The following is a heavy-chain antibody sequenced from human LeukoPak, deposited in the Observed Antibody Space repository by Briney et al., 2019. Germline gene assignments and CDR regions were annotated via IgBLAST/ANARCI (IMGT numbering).Heavy chain of an antibody. CDR1: GFMFENYA. V-gene: IGHV3-9*01. D-gene: IGHD2-21*01. Sequence: PARSLRLSCAASGFMFENYALHWVRQSPGKGREWVSGISFNGGVVGYMDSVKGRFTISRDNANNFLYLQMSSLKVEDTALYYCAKIAVPRPGRYHIDVWGKGITVTVSS. CDR2: ISFNGGVV. J-gene: IGHJ6*03. CDR3: AKIAVPRPGRYHIDV.